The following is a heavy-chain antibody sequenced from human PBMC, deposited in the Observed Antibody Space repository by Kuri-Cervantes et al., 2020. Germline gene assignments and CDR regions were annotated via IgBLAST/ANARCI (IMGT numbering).Heavy chain of an antibody. CDR2: INHSGST. CDR1: GGSFSGYY. CDR3: ARAFLSGSNSPWFDP. V-gene: IGHV4-34*01. D-gene: IGHD1-1*01. J-gene: IGHJ5*02. Sequence: GSLRLSCAVYGGSFSGYYWSWIRQPPGKGLEWIGEINHSGSTNYNPSLKSRVTISVDTSKNQFSLKLSSVTAADTAVYYCARAFLSGSNSPWFDPWGQGTLVTVSS.